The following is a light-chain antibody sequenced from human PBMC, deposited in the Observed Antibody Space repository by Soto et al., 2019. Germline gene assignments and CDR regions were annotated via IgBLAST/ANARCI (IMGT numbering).Light chain of an antibody. CDR1: ETVAGSY. V-gene: IGKV3-20*01. Sequence: EVVMTQSPATLSVSPGERATLSGRASETVAGSYLAWYQQKPGQAPRLLIHGASTRATGIADRFSGSGSGTDFTLTISRLEPEDFAVYYCQLYGTSPKTFGQGTKVDIK. CDR3: QLYGTSPKT. CDR2: GAS. J-gene: IGKJ1*01.